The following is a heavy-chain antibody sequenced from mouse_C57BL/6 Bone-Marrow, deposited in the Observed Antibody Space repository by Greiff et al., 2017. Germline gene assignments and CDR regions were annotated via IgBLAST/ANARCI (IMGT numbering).Heavy chain of an antibody. V-gene: IGHV1-80*01. J-gene: IGHJ3*01. D-gene: IGHD2-4*01. CDR3: ARGGIYYDYPFAY. CDR1: GYAFSSYW. CDR2: IYPGDGDT. Sequence: VQLQQSGAELVKPGASVKISCKASGYAFSSYWMNWVKQRPGKGLEWIGQIYPGDGDTNYNGKFKGKATLTADKSSSTAYMQLSSLTSEDSAVYFCARGGIYYDYPFAYWGQGTLVTVSA.